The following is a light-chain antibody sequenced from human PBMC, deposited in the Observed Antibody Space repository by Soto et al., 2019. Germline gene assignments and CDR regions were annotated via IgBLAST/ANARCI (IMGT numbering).Light chain of an antibody. CDR2: KAS. J-gene: IGKJ1*01. CDR3: QQYNSYST. V-gene: IGKV1-5*03. CDR1: QTISSW. Sequence: DIQMTQSPSTLSGSVGDRVTITCRASQTISSWLAWYQRKPGKAPKLLIYKASTLKSGVPSRFSGSGSGTEFTLTISSLQPDDFATYYCQQYNSYSTFGQGTKVDIK.